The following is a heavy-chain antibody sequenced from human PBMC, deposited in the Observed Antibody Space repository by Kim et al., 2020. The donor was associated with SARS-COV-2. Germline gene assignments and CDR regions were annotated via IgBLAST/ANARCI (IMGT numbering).Heavy chain of an antibody. CDR3: AQGGEGGNPADHYAMDV. Sequence: GGSLRLSCEVSGFTSSSFALIWVRQAPGKGLEWVSAISGGAGSAYYADSVKGRFTISRDNSKNTLYLQMDSLRAEDTSVYYCAQGGEGGNPADHYAMDV. CDR1: GFTSSSFA. V-gene: IGHV3-23*01. J-gene: IGHJ6*01. D-gene: IGHD2-15*01. CDR2: ISGGAGSA.